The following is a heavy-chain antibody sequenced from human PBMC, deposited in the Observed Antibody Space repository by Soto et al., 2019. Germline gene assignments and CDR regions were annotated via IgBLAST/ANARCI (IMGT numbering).Heavy chain of an antibody. D-gene: IGHD2-2*01. CDR3: ARAHTNKDIVVINWFDP. V-gene: IGHV1-69*13. J-gene: IGHJ5*02. CDR2: IIPIFGTA. CDR1: GGTFSSYA. Sequence: SVKVSCKASGGTFSSYAISWVRQAPGQGLEWMGGIIPIFGTANYAQKFQGRVTITADESTSTAYMELSSLRSEDTAVYYCARAHTNKDIVVINWFDPWGQGTRGTVSS.